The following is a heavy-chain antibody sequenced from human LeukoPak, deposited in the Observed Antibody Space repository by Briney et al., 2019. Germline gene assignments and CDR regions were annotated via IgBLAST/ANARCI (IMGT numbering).Heavy chain of an antibody. CDR1: GYTFTSYD. V-gene: IGHV1-8*01. J-gene: IGHJ6*02. CDR2: MNPNSGNT. CDR3: AREWFGEFLYGMDV. Sequence: ASVKVYCKASGYTFTSYDINWVRQATGQGLEWMGWMNPNSGNTGYAQKFQGRVTMTRNTSISTAYMELSSLRSEDTAVYYCAREWFGEFLYGMDVWGQGTTVTVSS. D-gene: IGHD3-10*01.